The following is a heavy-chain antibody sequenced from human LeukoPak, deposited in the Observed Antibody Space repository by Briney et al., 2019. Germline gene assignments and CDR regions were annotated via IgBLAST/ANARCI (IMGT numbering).Heavy chain of an antibody. CDR1: GYTFTSYD. V-gene: IGHV1-8*02. CDR2: MNPNSGNT. D-gene: IGHD3-10*01. Sequence: GASVKVSCKASGYTFTSYDINWVRQATGQGLEWMGWMNPNSGNTGYAQKFQGRVTMTRNTSISTAYMELSSLRSEDTAVYYCARAERGVDYYYYYMDVWGKGTTVTISS. CDR3: ARAERGVDYYYYYMDV. J-gene: IGHJ6*03.